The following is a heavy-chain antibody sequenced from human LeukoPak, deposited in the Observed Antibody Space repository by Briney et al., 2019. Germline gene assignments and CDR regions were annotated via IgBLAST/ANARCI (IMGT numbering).Heavy chain of an antibody. D-gene: IGHD3-3*01. J-gene: IGHJ6*03. CDR1: GGSISSHY. V-gene: IGHV4-59*11. CDR3: ARAGVYDFWSGSPYYYYMDV. Sequence: PSETLSLTCTVSGGSISSHYWSGLRQPPGKGLEWIGYIYYSGSTNYNPFLKSRVTISVDTYKKQFSLKLSSVTAADTAVYYCARAGVYDFWSGSPYYYYMDVWGKGTTVTVSS. CDR2: IYYSGST.